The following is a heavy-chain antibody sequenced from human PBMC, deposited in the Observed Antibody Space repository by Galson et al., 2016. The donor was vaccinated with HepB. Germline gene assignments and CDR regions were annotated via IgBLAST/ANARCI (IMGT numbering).Heavy chain of an antibody. V-gene: IGHV6-1*01. J-gene: IGHJ6*02. CDR2: TFYRSTWEN. CDR1: GDSVYNNGAA. CDR3: ARAVMLGRGMDV. D-gene: IGHD3-10*01. Sequence: CAISGDSVYNNGAAWVWIMQSPSRGLEWLGRTFYRSTWENHYAGSVINRITISPDTSRNQFSLHLHSLTPEDTAVYYCARAVMLGRGMDVWGQGTTVTVSS.